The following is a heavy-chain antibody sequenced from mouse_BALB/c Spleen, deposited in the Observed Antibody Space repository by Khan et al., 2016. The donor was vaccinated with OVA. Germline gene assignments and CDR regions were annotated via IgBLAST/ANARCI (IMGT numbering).Heavy chain of an antibody. CDR3: AKDPPECAMDY. V-gene: IGHV2-6-5*01. Sequence: QVQLKESGPGLVAPSQSLSITCTVSGFSLTAYAVSWIRQPPGKGLVWLGVIWAGGSKSYNSASKSRLSISKDNSKSQVFLKMNNLQTDDTAMYYCAKDPPECAMDYWGQGTSVTVSS. J-gene: IGHJ4*01. CDR1: GFSLTAYA. CDR2: IWAGGSK.